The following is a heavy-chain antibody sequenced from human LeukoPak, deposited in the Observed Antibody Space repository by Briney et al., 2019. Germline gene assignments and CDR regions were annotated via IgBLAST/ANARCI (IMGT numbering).Heavy chain of an antibody. CDR1: GFSFSSYD. J-gene: IGHJ2*01. Sequence: PGGSLRLSCAASGFSFSSYDIHWVRQAPGKGLEWLTFIRYDGGYKYYTDSVKGRFTISRDNSKNTLYLQMNSLRGDDTAVYFCAKVDCGSTGCRRFDLWGRGTLLTVSS. CDR2: IRYDGGYK. V-gene: IGHV3-30*02. CDR3: AKVDCGSTGCRRFDL. D-gene: IGHD2-2*01.